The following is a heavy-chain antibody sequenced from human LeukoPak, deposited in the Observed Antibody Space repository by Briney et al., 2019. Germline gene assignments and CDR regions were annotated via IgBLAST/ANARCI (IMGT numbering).Heavy chain of an antibody. CDR1: GFTFSSYG. D-gene: IGHD3-22*01. J-gene: IGHJ6*02. CDR2: ISYDGSNK. CDR3: AKDGLHHSNGPGWGMDV. Sequence: GGSLRLSCAASGFTFSSYGMHWVRQAPGKGLEWVAVISYDGSNKYYADSVKGRFTISRDNSKNTLYLQMNSLRAEDTAVYYCAKDGLHHSNGPGWGMDVWGQGTTVPVSS. V-gene: IGHV3-30*18.